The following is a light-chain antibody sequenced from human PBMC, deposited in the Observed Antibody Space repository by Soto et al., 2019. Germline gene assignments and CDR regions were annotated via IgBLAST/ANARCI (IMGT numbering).Light chain of an antibody. V-gene: IGKV1-5*01. Sequence: IQMTRSPFTLSGSVRERVTSSCRGSQSISSWLAWYQQKPGKAPKLLIYEASSLESGVPSRFSGSGSRTDFARTLGILDPEFIPVLDGQLYGRSLLNTFGQGTRLEIK. J-gene: IGKJ5*01. CDR1: QSISSW. CDR2: EAS. CDR3: QLYGRSLLNT.